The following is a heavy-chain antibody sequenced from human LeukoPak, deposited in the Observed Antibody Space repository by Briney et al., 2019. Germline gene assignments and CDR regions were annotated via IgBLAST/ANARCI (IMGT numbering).Heavy chain of an antibody. D-gene: IGHD2-2*02. CDR2: INANSGGT. V-gene: IGHV1-2*02. Sequence: APVKVSCKASGYTFSGYYMHWVRQAPGQGLEWMGWINANSGGTNYAQKFQGRVTMTRDTSISTAYMDLSRLRSDDTAVYYCATAKYCSSTSCYTPNFDYWGQGTLVTVSS. CDR1: GYTFSGYY. CDR3: ATAKYCSSTSCYTPNFDY. J-gene: IGHJ4*02.